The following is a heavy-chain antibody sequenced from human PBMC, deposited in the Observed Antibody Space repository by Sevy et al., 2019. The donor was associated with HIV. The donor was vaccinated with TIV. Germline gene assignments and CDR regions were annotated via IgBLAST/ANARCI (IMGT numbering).Heavy chain of an antibody. CDR1: GCSINPYS. J-gene: IGHJ3*02. CDR3: ARVGSWYYGSTGNAFDI. CDR2: IDYSGST. D-gene: IGHD3-10*01. Sequence: SETLSLTCTVSGCSINPYSCTWIRQPPGKGLEWIGYIDYSGSTNYNPSLKSRATISADTSKIQFSLRLSSVTAADTAVYYCARVGSWYYGSTGNAFDIWGQGTMVTASS. V-gene: IGHV4-59*01.